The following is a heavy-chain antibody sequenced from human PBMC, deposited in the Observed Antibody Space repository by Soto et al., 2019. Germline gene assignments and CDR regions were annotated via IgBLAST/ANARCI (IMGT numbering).Heavy chain of an antibody. V-gene: IGHV3-7*04. CDR3: ARGDYYDTSGPFSDAFDI. Sequence: PGGSLRLSXAASGFTFSSYWMSWVRQAPGKGLEWVANIKPDGSQKWYVDSVKGRFTISRDNAKKSLYLQMNSLRAEDTAVYYCARGDYYDTSGPFSDAFDIWGQGTMVTVSS. CDR1: GFTFSSYW. D-gene: IGHD3-22*01. CDR2: IKPDGSQK. J-gene: IGHJ3*02.